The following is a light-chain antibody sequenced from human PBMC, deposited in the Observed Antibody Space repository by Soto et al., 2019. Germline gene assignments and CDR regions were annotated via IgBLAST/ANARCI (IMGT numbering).Light chain of an antibody. CDR2: GAS. Sequence: EIVLTQSPGPLSLSPGERATLSCRSSQSVSNNYLAWYQQQPGQAPRLLIYGASTRATGIPARFSGSGSGTDFALKISRVEAEDVGVYYCMQGTHWPITFGQGTRLEI. CDR3: MQGTHWPIT. CDR1: QSVSNNY. V-gene: IGKV3-20*01. J-gene: IGKJ5*01.